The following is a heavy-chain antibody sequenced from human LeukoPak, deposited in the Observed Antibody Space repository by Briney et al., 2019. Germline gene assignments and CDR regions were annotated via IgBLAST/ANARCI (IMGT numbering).Heavy chain of an antibody. CDR1: GASISSGNW. CDR3: ANRDFCINSDCLY. CDR2: YYHSGRT. Sequence: SETLSLTCTVSGASISSGNWWSWVRPPPGEGLEWIGMYYHSGRTNYNPALKSRVTISLDKSNNKFSLRLTSVTAADTAVYYCANRDFCINSDCLYWGQGSLVTVSS. J-gene: IGHJ4*02. V-gene: IGHV4-4*02. D-gene: IGHD3-3*01.